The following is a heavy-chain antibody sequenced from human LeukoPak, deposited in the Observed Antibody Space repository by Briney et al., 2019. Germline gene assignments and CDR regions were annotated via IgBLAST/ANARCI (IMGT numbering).Heavy chain of an antibody. CDR2: ISAYNGNT. J-gene: IGHJ4*02. V-gene: IGHV1-18*01. CDR3: ARGDGPPRPRYGDYRGYFDY. Sequence: GASVKVSCKASGGTFTSYGISWVRQAPGQGLEWMGWISAYNGNTNYAQKLQGRVTMTTDTSTSTAYMVLRSLRSDDTAVYYCARGDGPPRPRYGDYRGYFDYWGQGTLVTVSS. D-gene: IGHD4-17*01. CDR1: GGTFTSYG.